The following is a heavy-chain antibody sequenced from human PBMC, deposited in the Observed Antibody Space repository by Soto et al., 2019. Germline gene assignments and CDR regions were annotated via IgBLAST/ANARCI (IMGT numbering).Heavy chain of an antibody. D-gene: IGHD2-2*01. CDR2: IYYKGST. J-gene: IGHJ3*01. CDR3: ARHVFSKGAFEF. CDR1: GGSISSSSYY. V-gene: IGHV4-39*01. Sequence: PSETLSLTCTVSGGSISSSSYYWGWIRQPPGRGLEWIASIYYKGSTYYNPSLKSRVTISVDTSKNQFSLKLSSVTAADTAVYYCARHVFSKGAFEFWGQGTMVPVSS.